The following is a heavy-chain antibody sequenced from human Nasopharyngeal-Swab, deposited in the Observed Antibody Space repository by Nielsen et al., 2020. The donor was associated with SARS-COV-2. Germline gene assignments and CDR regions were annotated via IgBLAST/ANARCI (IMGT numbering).Heavy chain of an antibody. CDR2: ISSSSSYI. CDR1: GFTFSSYS. V-gene: IGHV3-21*01. Sequence: GESLKISCAASGFTFSSYSMNWVRQAPGKGLEWVSSISSSSSYIYYADSVKGRFTISRDNAKNSLYLQMNSLRAEDTAVYYCARDLHCSGGSCYSYGMDVWGQGTTVTVSS. CDR3: ARDLHCSGGSCYSYGMDV. D-gene: IGHD2-15*01. J-gene: IGHJ6*02.